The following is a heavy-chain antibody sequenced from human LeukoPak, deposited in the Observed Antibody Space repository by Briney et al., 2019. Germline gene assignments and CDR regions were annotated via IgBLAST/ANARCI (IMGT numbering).Heavy chain of an antibody. J-gene: IGHJ4*02. D-gene: IGHD5-24*01. Sequence: PSETLSLTCTVSSGSISGYYWSWIRQPPGKGLEWIGYIHYSGGTNYNPSLKSRVTISVDTSKNQFSLKLSSLTAADTALYFCAKGSGRDGYNYVRGQGTLVTVSS. CDR2: IHYSGGT. V-gene: IGHV4-59*13. CDR3: AKGSGRDGYNYV. CDR1: SGSISGYY.